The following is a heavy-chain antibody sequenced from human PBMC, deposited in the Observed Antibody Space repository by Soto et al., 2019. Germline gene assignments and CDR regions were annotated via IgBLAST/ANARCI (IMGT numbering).Heavy chain of an antibody. J-gene: IGHJ6*02. V-gene: IGHV1-69*13. Sequence: SVKVSRKATRCTYSSYAISYVRPPPGQVLEWMGVIIPMFGTANYAQKFQGRVTITADESTSTAYMELSSLRSEETAVYYCARPTWGYCSGGSCYSGSYYYGMDVWGQGTTVTVSS. CDR1: RCTYSSYA. CDR2: IIPMFGTA. CDR3: ARPTWGYCSGGSCYSGSYYYGMDV. D-gene: IGHD2-15*01.